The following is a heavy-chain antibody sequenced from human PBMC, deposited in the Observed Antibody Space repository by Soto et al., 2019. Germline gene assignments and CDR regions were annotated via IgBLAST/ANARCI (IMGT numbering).Heavy chain of an antibody. CDR1: GGSISSGGYY. CDR2: ISYSGNT. V-gene: IGHV4-31*03. D-gene: IGHD3-3*01. Sequence: PSETLSLTCTVSGGSISSGGYYWSWIRQYPGKGLEWIGHISYSGNTYYNPSLKSRVAISVDTSKNQFSLKLSSVTAADTAVYYCASAPNRFYFDYWGQGTPVTVSS. CDR3: ASAPNRFYFDY. J-gene: IGHJ4*02.